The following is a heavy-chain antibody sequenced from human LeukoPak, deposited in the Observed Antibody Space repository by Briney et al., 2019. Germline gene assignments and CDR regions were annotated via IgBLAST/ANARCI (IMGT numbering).Heavy chain of an antibody. D-gene: IGHD5-18*01. CDR3: ASFGYSYGSPYYYYMDV. V-gene: IGHV4-30-4*07. CDR2: IYYSGST. J-gene: IGHJ6*03. CDR1: GGSISSGGYS. Sequence: SETLSLTCAVSGGSISSGGYSWSWIRQPPGKGLEWIGYIYYSGSTYYNPSLKSRVTISVDTSKNQFSLKLSSVTAADTAVYYCASFGYSYGSPYYYYMDVWGKGTTVTVSS.